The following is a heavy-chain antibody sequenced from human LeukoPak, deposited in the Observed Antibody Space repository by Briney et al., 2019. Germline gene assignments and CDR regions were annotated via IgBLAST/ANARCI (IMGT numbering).Heavy chain of an antibody. D-gene: IGHD2-2*01. CDR1: GFTFSSYW. V-gene: IGHV3-7*01. Sequence: GSLRLSCAASGFTFSSYWMSWVRQAPGKGLEWVANIKQDGSEKYYVDSVKGRFTISRDNAKNSLYLQMNSLRAEDTAVYYCAKEVPAAISNWFDPWGQGTLVTVSS. J-gene: IGHJ5*02. CDR2: IKQDGSEK. CDR3: AKEVPAAISNWFDP.